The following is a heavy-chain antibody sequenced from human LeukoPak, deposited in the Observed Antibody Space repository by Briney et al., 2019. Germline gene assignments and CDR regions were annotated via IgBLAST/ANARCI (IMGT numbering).Heavy chain of an antibody. J-gene: IGHJ4*02. D-gene: IGHD6-19*01. CDR1: GYTFTSYD. CDR2: MNPNSGNT. Sequence: EASVKVSCKASGYTFTSYDINWVRQATGQGLEWMGWMNPNSGNTGYAQKFQGRVTMTRNASISTAYMELSSLRSEDTAVYYCARAFTSGWPYFEYWGQGTLVTVSS. CDR3: ARAFTSGWPYFEY. V-gene: IGHV1-8*01.